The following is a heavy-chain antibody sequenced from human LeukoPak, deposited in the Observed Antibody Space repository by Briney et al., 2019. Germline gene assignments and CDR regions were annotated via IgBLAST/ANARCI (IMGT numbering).Heavy chain of an antibody. J-gene: IGHJ4*02. CDR3: ARESRDTAWSLDL. CDR1: GYTFTSYY. CDR2: INPSGGST. V-gene: IGHV1-46*01. Sequence: ASVKVSCKASGYTFTSYYMHWVRQAPGQGLEWMGIINPSGGSTSYAQKFQGRVTMTRDMSTSTVYMELSSLGSDDTAVYYCARESRDTAWSLDLWGQGTLVTVSS. D-gene: IGHD1-1*01.